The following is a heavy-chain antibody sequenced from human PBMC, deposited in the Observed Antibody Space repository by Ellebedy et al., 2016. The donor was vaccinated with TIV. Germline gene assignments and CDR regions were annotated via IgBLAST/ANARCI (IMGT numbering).Heavy chain of an antibody. CDR2: INPSGGST. Sequence: AASVKVSCMASGYTFTNYYMHWARQAPGQGLEWMGKINPSGGSTSNAHHLQGRISMTRDTSTSTVYMELSSLRSEDTAMYYCARSSFGNGYYGSIDYWGQGTLVTVSS. V-gene: IGHV1-46*01. D-gene: IGHD3-3*01. CDR1: GYTFTNYY. CDR3: ARSSFGNGYYGSIDY. J-gene: IGHJ4*02.